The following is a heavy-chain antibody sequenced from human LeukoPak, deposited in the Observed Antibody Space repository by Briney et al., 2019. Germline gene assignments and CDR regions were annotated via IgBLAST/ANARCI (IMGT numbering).Heavy chain of an antibody. CDR1: GGSISTYY. J-gene: IGHJ3*02. V-gene: IGHV4-59*01. CDR3: AREYNYYDSSGWDAFEI. CDR2: IYYSGST. Sequence: PSETLSLTCTVSGGSISTYYWNWIRKPPGKGLEWIGYIYYSGSTNYNPSLTGRVTISVDTSKNQFSLKLSSVTAADTAVYYCAREYNYYDSSGWDAFEIWGQGTMVTVSS. D-gene: IGHD3-22*01.